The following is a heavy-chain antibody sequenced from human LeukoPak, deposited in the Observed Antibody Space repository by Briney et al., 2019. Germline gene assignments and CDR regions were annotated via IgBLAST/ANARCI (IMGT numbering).Heavy chain of an antibody. CDR1: GFTFSSYS. D-gene: IGHD2-2*01. CDR2: ISSGSSTI. CDR3: ARDSCSSTSCYYYYYMDV. Sequence: GGSLRLSCAASGFTFSSYSMNWVRQAPGKGLEWVSSISSGSSTIYYADSVKGRFTISRDNAKNSLYLQMNSLRAEDTAVYYCARDSCSSTSCYYYYYMDVWGKGTTVTVSS. V-gene: IGHV3-48*04. J-gene: IGHJ6*03.